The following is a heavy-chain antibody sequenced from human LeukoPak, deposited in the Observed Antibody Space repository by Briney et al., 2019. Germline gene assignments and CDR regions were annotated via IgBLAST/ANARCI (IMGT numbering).Heavy chain of an antibody. CDR2: VNESGGT. J-gene: IGHJ5*02. Sequence: SETLSLTCAVYIDSFSNYHWNWIRQTPAKGMEWIGEVNESGGTNISPSLRSRVILSVDTSKNQFSLKLISVTVADTAIYYCARGQGATVPQVGKNWFDPWGQGTRITVSS. V-gene: IGHV4-34*01. D-gene: IGHD1-26*01. CDR1: IDSFSNYH. CDR3: ARGQGATVPQVGKNWFDP.